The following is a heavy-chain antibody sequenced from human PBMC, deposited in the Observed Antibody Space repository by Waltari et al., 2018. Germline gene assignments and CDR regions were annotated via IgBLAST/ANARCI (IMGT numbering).Heavy chain of an antibody. CDR3: ARHLPPPGGYDSSFFDY. CDR2: NRHGGST. J-gene: IGHJ4*02. CDR1: GGSFSGYY. V-gene: IGHV4-34*01. Sequence: QVQLQQWGAGLLKPSETLSLTCAVYGGSFSGYYWSWIRQPPGKGLEWIGENRHGGSTDYNPSLKSRVTISVDTSKNQFSLKLSSVTAADTAVYYCARHLPPPGGYDSSFFDYWGQGTLVTVSS. D-gene: IGHD5-12*01.